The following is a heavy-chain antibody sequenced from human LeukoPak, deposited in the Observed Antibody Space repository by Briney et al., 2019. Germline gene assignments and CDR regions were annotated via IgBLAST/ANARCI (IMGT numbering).Heavy chain of an antibody. CDR1: GYTFTGYY. CDR2: IIPILGIA. Sequence: SVKVSCKASGYTFTGYYMHWVRQAPGQGLEWMGRIIPILGIANYAQKFQGRVTITADKSTSTAYMELSSLRSEDTAVYYCARAYFVAVAGTGYYYYGMDVWGQGTTVTVSS. CDR3: ARAYFVAVAGTGYYYYGMDV. J-gene: IGHJ6*02. V-gene: IGHV1-69*04. D-gene: IGHD6-19*01.